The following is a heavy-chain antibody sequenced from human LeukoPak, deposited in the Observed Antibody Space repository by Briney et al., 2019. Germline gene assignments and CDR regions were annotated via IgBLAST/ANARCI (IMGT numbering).Heavy chain of an antibody. CDR3: ASVDPWYAFDI. CDR1: GFTFSSSS. CDR2: ISGSSNYI. Sequence: GGSLRLSCAASGFTFSSSSMDWVRQAPGKGMEWVSSISGSSNYIYQADSLKGRFTVSRDNAKNSLYLQMNSLRVEDTAVYYCASVDPWYAFDIWGQGTMVTVSS. D-gene: IGHD5-12*01. J-gene: IGHJ3*02. V-gene: IGHV3-21*01.